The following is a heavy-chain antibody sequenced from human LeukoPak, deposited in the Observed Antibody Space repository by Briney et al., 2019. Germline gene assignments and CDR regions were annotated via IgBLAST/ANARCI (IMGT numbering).Heavy chain of an antibody. Sequence: GASVKVSCKASGYTFTGYYMHWVRQAPGQGLEWMGWINPNSGGTNYAQKFQGRVTMTRDTSISTAYMELSRLRSDDTAVYYCAXEGATWLGEGYFDYWGQGTLVTVSS. CDR2: INPNSGGT. CDR1: GYTFTGYY. D-gene: IGHD3-16*01. V-gene: IGHV1-2*02. CDR3: AXEGATWLGEGYFDY. J-gene: IGHJ4*02.